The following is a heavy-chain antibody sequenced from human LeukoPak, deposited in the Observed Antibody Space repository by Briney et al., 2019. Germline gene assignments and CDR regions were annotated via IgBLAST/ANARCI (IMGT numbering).Heavy chain of an antibody. CDR3: ARAQRGYDRRGYYYYYMDV. CDR2: FDPEDGET. CDR1: GYTFTSYD. Sequence: ASVKVSCKASGYTFTSYDINWVRQATGQGLEWMGGFDPEDGETIYAQKFQGRVTMTRDMSTTTDYMELSSLRSEDTAVYYCARAQRGYDRRGYYYYYMDVWGKGTTVTISS. V-gene: IGHV1-8*01. D-gene: IGHD5-12*01. J-gene: IGHJ6*03.